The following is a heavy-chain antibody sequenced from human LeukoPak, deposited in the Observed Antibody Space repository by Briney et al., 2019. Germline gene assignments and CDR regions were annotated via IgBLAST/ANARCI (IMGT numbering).Heavy chain of an antibody. CDR1: GFTFSSYA. Sequence: GGSLRLSCAASGFTFSSYAMSWVRQAPGKGLEWVSTISGSGTGTYYADSVKGRFTISRDNSKNTLFLQMNSLRAEDTAVYYCTKRPSYDSSGYFDYWGREPWSPSPQ. CDR2: ISGSGTGT. CDR3: TKRPSYDSSGYFDY. V-gene: IGHV3-23*01. J-gene: IGHJ4*02. D-gene: IGHD3-22*01.